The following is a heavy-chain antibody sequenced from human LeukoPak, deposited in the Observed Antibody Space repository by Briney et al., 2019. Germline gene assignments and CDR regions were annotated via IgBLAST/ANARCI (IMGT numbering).Heavy chain of an antibody. J-gene: IGHJ5*02. D-gene: IGHD3-10*01. CDR1: GFTFSSYS. CDR2: INSSSSYI. V-gene: IGHV3-21*01. CDR3: AKDLLRDRWFGES. Sequence: PGGSLRLSCGSSGFTFSSYSMNWVRQAPAKVLELVSSINSSSSYIYYADSVKDRFTISRDNAKNSLYLQMDSLRAEDTAVYYCAKDLLRDRWFGESWGQGTLVTVSS.